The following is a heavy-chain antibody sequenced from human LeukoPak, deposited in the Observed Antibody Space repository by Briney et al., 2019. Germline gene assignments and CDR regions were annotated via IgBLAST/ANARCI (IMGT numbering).Heavy chain of an antibody. Sequence: SETLSLTCTVSGGSISSYYWSWIRQPPGKGLEWIGYIYYSGSTNYNPSLKSRVTISVDMSKNQFSLKLSSVTAADTAVYYCAGTPLNYYDSSGFYNSYFDYWGQGTLVTVSS. CDR3: AGTPLNYYDSSGFYNSYFDY. D-gene: IGHD3-22*01. CDR2: IYYSGST. J-gene: IGHJ4*02. CDR1: GGSISSYY. V-gene: IGHV4-59*01.